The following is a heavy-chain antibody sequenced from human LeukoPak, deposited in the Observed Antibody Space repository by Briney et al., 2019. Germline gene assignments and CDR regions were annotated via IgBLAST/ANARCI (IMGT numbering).Heavy chain of an antibody. J-gene: IGHJ5*02. D-gene: IGHD3-10*01. CDR3: ARRGNYGSGSYHWFDP. V-gene: IGHV4-59*08. CDR2: IYYSGTT. CDR1: GGSISSYY. Sequence: PSETLSLTCTVSGGSISSYYWSWIRQPPGKGLEWIGYIYYSGTTNYNPSLKSRVTISVDTSKNQFSLKLSSVTAADTAVYYCARRGNYGSGSYHWFDPWGQGTLVTVSS.